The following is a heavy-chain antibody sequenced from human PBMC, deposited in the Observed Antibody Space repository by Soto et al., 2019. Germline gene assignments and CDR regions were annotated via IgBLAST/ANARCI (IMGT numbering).Heavy chain of an antibody. CDR2: ISAYNGNT. CDR3: AREGSDSPPDRSYYDFWSGYENVHYYFDY. D-gene: IGHD3-3*01. V-gene: IGHV1-18*04. CDR1: GYTFTSYG. J-gene: IGHJ4*02. Sequence: GASVKVSCKASGYTFTSYGISWVRQAPGQGLEWMGWISAYNGNTNYAQKLQGRVTMTTDTSTSTAYMELRSLRSDDTAVYYCAREGSDSPPDRSYYDFWSGYENVHYYFDYWGQGTLVTVSS.